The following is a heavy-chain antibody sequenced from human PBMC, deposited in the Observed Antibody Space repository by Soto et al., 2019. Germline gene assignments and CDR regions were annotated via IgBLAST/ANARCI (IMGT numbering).Heavy chain of an antibody. CDR1: GFAFSSFS. D-gene: IGHD6-6*01. Sequence: EVQLVESGGGLVKPGGSLRLSCAASGFAFSSFSMNWVRQAPGKGLEWVAFISSGGSPMYYADSVKGRFSISRDNAKNSLFLQMNSLRAEDTAVYYCARDCGEQLVRRGFYYYYMDVWGTGTTVTVAS. J-gene: IGHJ6*03. V-gene: IGHV3-21*01. CDR2: ISSGGSPM. CDR3: ARDCGEQLVRRGFYYYYMDV.